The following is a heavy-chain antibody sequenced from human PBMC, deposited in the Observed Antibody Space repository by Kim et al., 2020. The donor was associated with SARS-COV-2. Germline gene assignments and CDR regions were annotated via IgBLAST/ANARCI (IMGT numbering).Heavy chain of an antibody. Sequence: ASVKVSCKASGYTFTSYDINWVRQATGQGLEWMGWMNPNSGNTGYAQKFQGRVTMTRNTSISTAYMELSSLRAEDTAVYYCAREIYCSSTSCYFSPKYYYYYYGRYVWGQGTTVTVSS. CDR3: AREIYCSSTSCYFSPKYYYYYYGRYV. D-gene: IGHD2-2*01. J-gene: IGHJ6*02. CDR1: GYTFTSYD. CDR2: MNPNSGNT. V-gene: IGHV1-8*01.